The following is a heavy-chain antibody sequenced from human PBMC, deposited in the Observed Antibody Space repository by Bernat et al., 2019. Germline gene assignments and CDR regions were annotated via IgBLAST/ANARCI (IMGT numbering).Heavy chain of an antibody. CDR3: ARVARIAVAPLLYFDY. J-gene: IGHJ4*02. Sequence: QVQLVQSGAEVKKPGASVKVSCKASGYTFTSYAMHWVRQAPGQRLEWMGWINAGNGNTKYSQKFQGRVTITRDTSASTAYMELSSLRSEDTAVYYCARVARIAVAPLLYFDYWGQGTLVTVSS. CDR1: GYTFTSYA. CDR2: INAGNGNT. D-gene: IGHD6-19*01. V-gene: IGHV1-3*01.